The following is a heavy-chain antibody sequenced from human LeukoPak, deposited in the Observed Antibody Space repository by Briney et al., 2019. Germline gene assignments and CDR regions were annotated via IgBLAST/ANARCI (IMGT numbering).Heavy chain of an antibody. CDR2: FYYSGST. CDR3: ARLTMTTVTGYYYYMDV. V-gene: IGHV4-59*01. Sequence: PSETLSLTCTVSGGSISSYYWTWIRQPPGMGLEWIGYFYYSGSTNYSPSLKSRVTISLDTSTNQFSLKLSSVTAADTAVYYCARLTMTTVTGYYYYMDVWGKGTTVTVSS. D-gene: IGHD4-11*01. J-gene: IGHJ6*03. CDR1: GGSISSYY.